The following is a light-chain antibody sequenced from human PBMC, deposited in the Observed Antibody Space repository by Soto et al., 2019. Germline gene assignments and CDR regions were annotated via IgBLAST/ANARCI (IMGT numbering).Light chain of an antibody. Sequence: EVMLKLSPATLSVSSGERATRSCRASQSVSSWLAWYQQKPGQAPRLLMSGASNMATGIPDGFTGSGSGTDFTFTISRLEPEDIAAYYCHQYGSSPPTFGQGTRLEIK. V-gene: IGKV3-20*01. CDR2: GAS. CDR1: QSVSSW. J-gene: IGKJ5*01. CDR3: HQYGSSPPT.